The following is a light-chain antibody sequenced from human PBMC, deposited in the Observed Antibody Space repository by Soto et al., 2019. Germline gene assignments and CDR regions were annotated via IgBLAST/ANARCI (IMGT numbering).Light chain of an antibody. J-gene: IGKJ5*01. Sequence: DIQMTQSPSSLSASVGDRVTITCRASQSISSYLNWYQQKPGKAPKLLIYAASSLESGVPSRFSGSGSGTDFNFPISSLQPEDFATYYCQQSYITPPTFGQGTRLEIK. CDR1: QSISSY. V-gene: IGKV1-39*01. CDR3: QQSYITPPT. CDR2: AAS.